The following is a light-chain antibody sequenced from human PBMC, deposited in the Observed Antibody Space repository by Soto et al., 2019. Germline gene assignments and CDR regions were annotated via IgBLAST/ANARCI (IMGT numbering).Light chain of an antibody. CDR2: VAS. CDR3: QQYDSLPHT. V-gene: IGKV1-33*01. Sequence: DIQMTQSPSSLSASVGDRVTITCQASQDIGKYLNWYQQKPGKAPKLLSYVASNLQTGVPSRFSGSGSGPDFSFTISSLQPEDIATYYCQQYDSLPHTFGQGTKLEI. J-gene: IGKJ2*01. CDR1: QDIGKY.